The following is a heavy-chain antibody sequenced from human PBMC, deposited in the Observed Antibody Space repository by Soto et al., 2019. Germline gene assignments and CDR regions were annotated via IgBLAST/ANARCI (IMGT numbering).Heavy chain of an antibody. D-gene: IGHD3-16*02. V-gene: IGHV4-31*03. CDR2: IYYSGST. J-gene: IGHJ4*02. CDR1: GGSISSRTYF. Sequence: QVQLQESGPGLVQPSQSLSLTCTVSGGSISSRTYFWSWIRQHPGKGMEWIGYIYYSGSTYYNPSRQSRVTISADTSKNQFSLRLSSVTAAASAVYYCASSIMIKFGGVIVIPRNVDSWGQGTLVTVSS. CDR3: ASSIMIKFGGVIVIPRNVDS.